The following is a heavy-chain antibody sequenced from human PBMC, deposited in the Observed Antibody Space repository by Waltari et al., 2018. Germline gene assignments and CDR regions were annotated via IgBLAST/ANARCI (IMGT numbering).Heavy chain of an antibody. CDR3: ARDRGRGLYLDS. J-gene: IGHJ4*02. CDR2: INRSGKS. V-gene: IGHV4-4*02. D-gene: IGHD1-26*01. Sequence: QVQLRESGPGLVKPSGTLSLTCAVSGDSMGSRDWWSWVRQPPGRGLEWIGQINRSGKSNYNPSLGSRATVSMDTSNNQLSLKVTSATAADTAVYYCARDRGRGLYLDSWGQGTLVTVSP. CDR1: GDSMGSRDW.